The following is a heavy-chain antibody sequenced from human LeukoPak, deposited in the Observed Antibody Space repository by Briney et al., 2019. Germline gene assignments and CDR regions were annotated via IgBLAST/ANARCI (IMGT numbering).Heavy chain of an antibody. CDR1: GFTFSSYS. CDR2: IGSSSSYI. V-gene: IGHV3-21*01. J-gene: IGHJ4*02. Sequence: GGSLRLSCAASGFTFSSYSMNWVRQAPGKGLEWVSSIGSSSSYIYYADSVKGRFTTSRDDAKNSLYLQMNSLRAEDTAVYYCARFTPTAMVTADYWGQGTLVTVSS. D-gene: IGHD5-18*01. CDR3: ARFTPTAMVTADY.